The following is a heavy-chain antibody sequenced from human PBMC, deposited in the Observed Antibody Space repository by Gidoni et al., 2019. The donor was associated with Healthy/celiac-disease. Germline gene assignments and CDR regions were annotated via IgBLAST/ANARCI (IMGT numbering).Heavy chain of an antibody. D-gene: IGHD5-18*01. Sequence: EVQLLESGGGLVQPGGSLRPSCAASGLTFSSYAMSWVRQAPGKGLEWVSAISGSGGSTYYADSVKGRFTISRDNAKNTLYLQINSLRAEDTAVYYCAKDTDTAMESFDYWGQGTLVTVSS. CDR3: AKDTDTAMESFDY. CDR1: GLTFSSYA. J-gene: IGHJ4*02. CDR2: ISGSGGST. V-gene: IGHV3-23*01.